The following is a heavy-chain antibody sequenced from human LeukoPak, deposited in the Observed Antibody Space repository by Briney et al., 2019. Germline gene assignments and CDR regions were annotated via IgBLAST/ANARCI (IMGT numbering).Heavy chain of an antibody. V-gene: IGHV4-39*01. CDR3: ARQYSSSWKGCFDP. CDR1: GGSISSSSYY. CDR2: IYYSGTT. Sequence: SETLSLTCPVSGGSISSSSYYWGWIRQPPGKGLEWIGSIYYSGTTYYNPSLKSRVTISVDTSKNQFSLKLTSVTAADTAVYYCARQYSSSWKGCFDPWGQGTLVTVST. D-gene: IGHD6-13*01. J-gene: IGHJ5*02.